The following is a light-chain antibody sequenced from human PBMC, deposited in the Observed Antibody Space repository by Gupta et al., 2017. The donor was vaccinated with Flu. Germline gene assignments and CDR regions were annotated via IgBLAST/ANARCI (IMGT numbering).Light chain of an antibody. CDR2: DFS. CDR3: FSYAGSSVI. V-gene: IGLV2-11*01. J-gene: IGLJ2*01. Sequence: QSGLTQICPVSGSPGQYVIIPCIGTSSDVGNYNYVSWYQPRPGKPPKLLIYDFSSRPPGVPDRFSGSKSGNTASLTMSALQTADEAYYYCFSYAGSSVIFVVGTKLTVL. CDR1: SSDVGNYNY.